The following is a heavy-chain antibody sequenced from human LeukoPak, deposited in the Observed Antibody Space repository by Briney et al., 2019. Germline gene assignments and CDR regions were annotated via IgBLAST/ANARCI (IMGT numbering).Heavy chain of an antibody. CDR2: IIPIFGTA. J-gene: IGHJ4*02. CDR1: GGTFITYT. Sequence: GSSVTVSCKASGGTFITYTINWVRQAPGQGLEWMGGIIPIFGTANYAQKFQGRVTVTTDDSMSTAFMELGSLRSEDTAVYYCATYMRRGNWNVHTFDSSGQGTLVTVFS. CDR3: ATYMRRGNWNVHTFDS. V-gene: IGHV1-69*05. D-gene: IGHD1-1*01.